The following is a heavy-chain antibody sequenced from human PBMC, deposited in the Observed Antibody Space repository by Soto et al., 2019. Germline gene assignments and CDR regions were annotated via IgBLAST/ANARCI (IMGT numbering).Heavy chain of an antibody. V-gene: IGHV4-59*08. CDR1: GGSIANSY. Sequence: QVQLQESGPGLVKRSETLSLTCTVSGGSIANSYLSWIRQAPGKRLEWIGYIYYSGRTDYNRSLKSRVTISIDTSKNQFSLKLYAVTAADTAVYYCARRDTSGWYEKDWGQGTLVTVSS. J-gene: IGHJ4*02. CDR2: IYYSGRT. CDR3: ARRDTSGWYEKD. D-gene: IGHD6-19*01.